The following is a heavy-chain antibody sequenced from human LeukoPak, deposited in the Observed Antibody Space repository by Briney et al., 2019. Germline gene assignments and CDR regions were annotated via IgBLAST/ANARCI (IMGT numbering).Heavy chain of an antibody. CDR1: GFIFSNYG. Sequence: GGSLRLSCAASGFIFSNYGMHWVRQAPGKGLEWVSTIYTGGNTYYAASVKGRFTISRDFSKNTVFLHMNSLRAEDTAMYYCARGDDSGYYDYFDYWGQGALVTVSS. D-gene: IGHD3-22*01. V-gene: IGHV3-53*01. CDR2: IYTGGNT. CDR3: ARGDDSGYYDYFDY. J-gene: IGHJ4*02.